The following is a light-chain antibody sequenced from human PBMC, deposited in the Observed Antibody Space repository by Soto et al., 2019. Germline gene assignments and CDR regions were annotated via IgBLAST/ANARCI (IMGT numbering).Light chain of an antibody. J-gene: IGKJ5*01. V-gene: IGKV3-11*01. CDR1: QSVSSY. CDR2: DAS. CDR3: QQRSNWWIT. Sequence: EIVLTQSPATLSLSPGERATLSCRASQSVSSYLAWYQQKPGQAPRLLIYDASNRATGIPARFSGSGSGTDFTLTISSLEPEDFAVYYCQQRSNWWITFGQGTRLGIK.